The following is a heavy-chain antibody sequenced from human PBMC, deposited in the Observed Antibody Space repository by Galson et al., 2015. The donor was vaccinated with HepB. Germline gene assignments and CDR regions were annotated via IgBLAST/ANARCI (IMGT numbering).Heavy chain of an antibody. Sequence: SVKVSCKASGYTFTSYGISWVRQAPGQGLEWMGWISAYNGNTNYAQKLQGRVTMTTDTSTSTAYMELRSLRSDDTAVYYCARDMVRGVTKHDAFDIWGQGTMVTVSS. CDR1: GYTFTSYG. D-gene: IGHD3-10*01. V-gene: IGHV1-18*01. J-gene: IGHJ3*02. CDR2: ISAYNGNT. CDR3: ARDMVRGVTKHDAFDI.